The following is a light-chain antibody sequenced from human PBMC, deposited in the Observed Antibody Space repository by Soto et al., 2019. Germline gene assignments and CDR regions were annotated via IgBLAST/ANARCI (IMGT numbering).Light chain of an antibody. CDR2: EVS. CDR3: TSFTTTNIWV. V-gene: IGLV2-14*01. CDR1: SSDIGIYNY. Sequence: QSVLTQPASVSGSPGQSITISRTGTSSDIGIYNYVSWYQQHPGKAPKLIICEVSNRPSGVSSRFSGSKSGNTASLTISGLRAEDEADYYCTSFTTTNIWVFGGGTQLTVL. J-gene: IGLJ3*02.